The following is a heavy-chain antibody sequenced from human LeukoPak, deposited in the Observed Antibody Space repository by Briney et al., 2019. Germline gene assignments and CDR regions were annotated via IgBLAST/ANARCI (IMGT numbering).Heavy chain of an antibody. Sequence: ASVKVSCKASGGTFISYAISWVRQAPGQGPEWMGGIIPIFGTANYAQKFQGRVTLTTDTSTTTAYMELRSLRFDDTAVYYCARTGPDYYGSGSYPLHYYGMDFWGQGTTVTVAS. V-gene: IGHV1-69*05. CDR2: IIPIFGTA. D-gene: IGHD3-10*01. CDR1: GGTFISYA. J-gene: IGHJ6*02. CDR3: ARTGPDYYGSGSYPLHYYGMDF.